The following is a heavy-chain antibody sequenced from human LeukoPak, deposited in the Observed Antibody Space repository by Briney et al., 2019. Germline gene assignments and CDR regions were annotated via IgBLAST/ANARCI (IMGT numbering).Heavy chain of an antibody. V-gene: IGHV3-66*01. Sequence: GGSLRLSCAASGFTVSSNYMSWVRQAPGKGLEWVSVIDSGGSTYYADSVKGRFTISRDNSKNTLYLQMNSLRAEDTAVYYCARGYRDSSGWYIYGMDVWGQGTTVTVSS. CDR2: IDSGGST. J-gene: IGHJ6*02. CDR1: GFTVSSNY. D-gene: IGHD6-19*01. CDR3: ARGYRDSSGWYIYGMDV.